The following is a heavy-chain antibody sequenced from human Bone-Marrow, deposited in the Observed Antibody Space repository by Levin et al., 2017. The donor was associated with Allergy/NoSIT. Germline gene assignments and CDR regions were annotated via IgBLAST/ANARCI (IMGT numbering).Heavy chain of an antibody. CDR1: GFTFSNYW. J-gene: IGHJ4*02. V-gene: IGHV3-74*03. D-gene: IGHD2-21*02. Sequence: GGSLRLSCVASGFTFSNYWMHWVRQDPRKGLVWVSRINSDGNSLTYADSVMGRFTISRDNAKNTLYLQMNSLRVEDTAVYYCARGGLVTGIPTPPEFWGQGALLTVSS. CDR2: INSDGNSL. CDR3: ARGGLVTGIPTPPEF.